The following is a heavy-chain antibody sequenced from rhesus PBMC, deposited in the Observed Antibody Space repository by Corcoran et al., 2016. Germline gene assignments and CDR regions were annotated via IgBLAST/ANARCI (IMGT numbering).Heavy chain of an antibody. CDR3: ARGCVAAAGRYVDY. D-gene: IGHD6S26*01. J-gene: IGHJ4*01. Sequence: QVQLQESGPGLVKPSETLSLTCAVPGGPLSECYHWSGNRQTHGKGLEWIGKIDGSGGSTYYNPSLKSRVTISTDTSKNQFSLKLSSVTAADTAVYYCARGCVAAAGRYVDYWGQGVLVTVSS. V-gene: IGHV4S7*01. CDR1: GGPLSECYH. CDR2: IDGSGGST.